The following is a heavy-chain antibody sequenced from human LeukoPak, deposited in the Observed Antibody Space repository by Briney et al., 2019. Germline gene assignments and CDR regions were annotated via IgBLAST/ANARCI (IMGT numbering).Heavy chain of an antibody. J-gene: IGHJ4*02. CDR1: GFSFISHS. Sequence: GGSLRLSCAASGFSFISHSMNWVRQAPGKGLEWVSSIGSRSTSIYYTDSVKGRFTISRDNAKNSLYLQMNSLRAEDTAVYYCARETGEAFDYWGQGTLVTVSS. CDR3: ARETGEAFDY. D-gene: IGHD7-27*01. V-gene: IGHV3-21*01. CDR2: IGSRSTSI.